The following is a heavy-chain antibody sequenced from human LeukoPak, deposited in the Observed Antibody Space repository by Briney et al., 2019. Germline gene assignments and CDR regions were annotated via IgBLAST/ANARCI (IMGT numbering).Heavy chain of an antibody. D-gene: IGHD3-3*01. CDR1: GFSFSDHY. CDR3: AREGITIFGVANSNWFDP. CDR2: ISGSGSTI. V-gene: IGHV3-11*01. J-gene: IGHJ5*02. Sequence: GGSLRLSCAASGFSFSDHYMSWIRQTPGKGLEWVSYISGSGSTIYYAASVRGRFTISRDNAKNSLYLQMNSLRAEDTAIYYCAREGITIFGVANSNWFDPWGQGTLVTVSS.